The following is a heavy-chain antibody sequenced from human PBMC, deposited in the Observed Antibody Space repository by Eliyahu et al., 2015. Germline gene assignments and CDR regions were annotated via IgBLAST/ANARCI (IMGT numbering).Heavy chain of an antibody. Sequence: EVQLVESGGGLVQPGGSLRLSCAASGFTFXSYEMNWVRQAPGKGLEWVSYISSSGSTIYYADSVKGRFTISRDNAKNSLYLQMNSLRAEDTAVYYCARATPSSGGGAFDIWGQGTMVTVSS. V-gene: IGHV3-48*03. CDR3: ARATPSSGGGAFDI. D-gene: IGHD1-26*01. CDR1: GFTFXSYE. CDR2: ISSSGSTI. J-gene: IGHJ3*02.